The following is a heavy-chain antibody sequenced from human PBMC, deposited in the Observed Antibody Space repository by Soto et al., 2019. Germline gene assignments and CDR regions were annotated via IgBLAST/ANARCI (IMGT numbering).Heavy chain of an antibody. CDR3: AHHPYYGLGSYSFDY. J-gene: IGHJ4*02. V-gene: IGHV2-5*02. D-gene: IGHD3-10*01. Sequence: QSTLKESGPTLVRPTQTLTLTCTFSGFSLTTSGVGVGWIRQTPGKALEWLAAIYWDDDKRYSSSLKSRPTITKDTSKNQVVLTMTNMDPVDTATYYCAHHPYYGLGSYSFDYWGQGTLVTVSS. CDR2: IYWDDDK. CDR1: GFSLTTSGVG.